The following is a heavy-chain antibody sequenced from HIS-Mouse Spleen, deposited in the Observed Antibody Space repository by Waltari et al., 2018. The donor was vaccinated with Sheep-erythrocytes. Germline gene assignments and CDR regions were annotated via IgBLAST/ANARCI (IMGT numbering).Heavy chain of an antibody. Sequence: QVQLQQWGAGLLKPSETLSLTCAVYGGSFSGYYWSWIRQPPGKGLEWIGEINHSGSTDNNPSLKVRVTISVDTSKNQFSLKLSSVTAADTAVYYCARGRGAAAGNWGQGTLVTVSS. D-gene: IGHD6-13*01. CDR2: INHSGST. CDR3: ARGRGAAAGN. V-gene: IGHV4-34*01. CDR1: GGSFSGYY. J-gene: IGHJ4*02.